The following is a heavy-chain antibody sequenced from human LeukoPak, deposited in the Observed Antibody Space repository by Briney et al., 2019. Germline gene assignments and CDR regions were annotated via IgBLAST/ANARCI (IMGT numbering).Heavy chain of an antibody. J-gene: IGHJ4*02. D-gene: IGHD6-19*01. CDR1: GFTFGDYL. CDR3: SRGSGWLSVY. CDR2: ISGGTT. V-gene: IGHV3-49*03. Sequence: PGRSLRLSRTASGFTFGDYLMNWFHQAPGKGLEWIGFISGGTTEYAASVKGRFTISRDDYTSIAYLQINSLTTEDTAVYYCSRGSGWLSVYWGQGTLVTVSS.